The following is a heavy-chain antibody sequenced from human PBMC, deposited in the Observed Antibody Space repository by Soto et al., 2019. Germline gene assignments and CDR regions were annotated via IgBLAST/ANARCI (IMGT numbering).Heavy chain of an antibody. CDR3: ARDGQLASLGDY. CDR2: IYYSGST. V-gene: IGHV4-31*03. J-gene: IGHJ4*02. CDR1: GGSINTVSYY. Sequence: QVQLQESGPGLVKPSQTLSLTCTVSGGSINTVSYYWSWIRQHPGKGLEWIGYIYYSGSTYYNPSLKRRATISVDTSKNPFSLKLKSVTAADTAVYYCARDGQLASLGDYWGQGTLVTVSS. D-gene: IGHD6-13*01.